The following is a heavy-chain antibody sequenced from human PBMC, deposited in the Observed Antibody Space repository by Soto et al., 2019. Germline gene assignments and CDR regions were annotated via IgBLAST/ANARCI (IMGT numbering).Heavy chain of an antibody. Sequence: SETLSLTCTVSGGSISSGGYYWSWIRQHPGKGLEWIGYIYYSGSTYYNPSLKSRVTISVDTSKNQFSLKLSSVTAADTAVYYCARAIVVVQAAKKWFDPWGQGTLVTVSS. CDR2: IYYSGST. V-gene: IGHV4-31*03. CDR3: ARAIVVVQAAKKWFDP. J-gene: IGHJ5*02. CDR1: GGSISSGGYY. D-gene: IGHD2-2*01.